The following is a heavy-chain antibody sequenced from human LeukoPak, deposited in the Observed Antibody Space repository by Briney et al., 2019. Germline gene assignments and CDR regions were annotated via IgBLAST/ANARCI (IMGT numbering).Heavy chain of an antibody. Sequence: GGSLRLSCAASGFTFSSHGMNWVRQAPGKGLEWVAVIWYDGSNKYYADSVKGRFTISRDNSKNTLSLQMNSLRAEDTAVYYCARDGCSSTSRYDYWGQGTLVTVSS. V-gene: IGHV3-33*01. CDR2: IWYDGSNK. CDR3: ARDGCSSTSRYDY. CDR1: GFTFSSHG. J-gene: IGHJ4*02. D-gene: IGHD2-2*01.